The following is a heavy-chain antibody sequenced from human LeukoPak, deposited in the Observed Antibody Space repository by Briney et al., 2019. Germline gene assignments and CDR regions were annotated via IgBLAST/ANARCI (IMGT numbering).Heavy chain of an antibody. D-gene: IGHD5-12*01. CDR3: ARSDSGYADFYY. CDR1: GFTFSSYA. V-gene: IGHV3-30*04. J-gene: IGHJ4*02. CDR2: ISYDGSNK. Sequence: GGSLRLSCAASGFTFSSYAMHWVRQAPGKGLEWVAVISYDGSNKYYADSVKGRFTISRDNSKNTLYLQMNSLRAEDTAVYYCARSDSGYADFYYWGQGTPVTVSS.